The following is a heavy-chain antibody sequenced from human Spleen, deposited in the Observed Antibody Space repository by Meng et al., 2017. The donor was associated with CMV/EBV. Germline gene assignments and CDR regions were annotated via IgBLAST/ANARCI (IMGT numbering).Heavy chain of an antibody. D-gene: IGHD5-18*01. J-gene: IGHJ4*02. CDR2: IYYSGST. Sequence: SGGSISSCGYSWSWIRQHPGKGLEWIGYIYYSGSTYYNPSLKSRVTISVDTSKNQFSLKLSSVTAADTAVYYCARDRGRGQLWYFDYWGQGTLVTVSS. CDR1: GGSISSCGYS. CDR3: ARDRGRGQLWYFDY. V-gene: IGHV4-31*02.